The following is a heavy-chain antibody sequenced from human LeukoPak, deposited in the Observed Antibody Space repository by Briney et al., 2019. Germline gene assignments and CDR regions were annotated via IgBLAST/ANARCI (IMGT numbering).Heavy chain of an antibody. CDR1: GFTFSDYY. D-gene: IGHD3-22*01. J-gene: IGHJ3*02. CDR3: AKDIWVTMIVAFDAFDI. CDR2: ISGSSSDT. Sequence: GGSLRLSCAASGFTFSDYYMNWIRQAPGKGLEYISYISGSSSDTNYADSVKGRFTISRDNAKKSLYLQMNSLSAEDTAVYYCAKDIWVTMIVAFDAFDIWGQGTMVTVSS. V-gene: IGHV3-11*05.